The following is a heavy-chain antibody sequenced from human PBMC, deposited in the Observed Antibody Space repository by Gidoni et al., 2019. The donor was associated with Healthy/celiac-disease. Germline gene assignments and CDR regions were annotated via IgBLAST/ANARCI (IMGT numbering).Heavy chain of an antibody. CDR2: INAGNGNT. CDR3: ARVGPYTAIELDY. CDR1: GYTFTSYA. D-gene: IGHD5-18*01. V-gene: IGHV1-3*01. Sequence: QVQLVQSGAAVKKPGASVKVSCKASGYTFTSYAMHWVRQAPGQRLEWMGWINAGNGNTKYSQKFQGRVTITRDTSASTAYMELSSLRSEDTAVYYCARVGPYTAIELDYWGQGTLVTVSS. J-gene: IGHJ4*02.